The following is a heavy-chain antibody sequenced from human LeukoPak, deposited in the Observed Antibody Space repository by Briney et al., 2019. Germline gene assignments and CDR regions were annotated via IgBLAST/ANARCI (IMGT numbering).Heavy chain of an antibody. Sequence: GASVKVSCKASGYTFTTFGISWVRRAPGQGLEWMGWISADNGDTDYAQKFQGRVTLTADTSTSTAYMELTSLRSDDTALYYCARDVGINRFDYWGQGTLVTVSS. CDR2: ISADNGDT. V-gene: IGHV1-18*01. CDR3: ARDVGINRFDY. D-gene: IGHD7-27*01. CDR1: GYTFTTFG. J-gene: IGHJ4*02.